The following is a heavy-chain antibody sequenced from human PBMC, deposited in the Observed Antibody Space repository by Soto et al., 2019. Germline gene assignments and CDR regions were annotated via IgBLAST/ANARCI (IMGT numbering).Heavy chain of an antibody. CDR2: INHSGST. J-gene: IGHJ4*02. CDR3: ATSPIVVVSNPFDY. D-gene: IGHD3-22*01. V-gene: IGHV4-34*01. CDR1: GGSFSGYY. Sequence: SETLSLTCAVYGGSFSGYYWSWIRQPPGKGLEWIGEINHSGSTNYNPSLKSRVTISVDTSKNQFSLKLSSVTAADTAVYYCATSPIVVVSNPFDYWGRGTLVTVSS.